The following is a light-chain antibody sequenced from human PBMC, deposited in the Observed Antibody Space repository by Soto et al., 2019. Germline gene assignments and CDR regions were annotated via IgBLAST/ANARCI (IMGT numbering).Light chain of an antibody. J-gene: IGLJ2*01. CDR1: SSDVGGYNS. CDR3: SSYTSISTLV. Sequence: QSALTQPASVSGSPGQSITISCTGSSSDVGGYNSVSWYQQHPGKAPKLMIYEVSNRPSGISNRFSGSKSGNTASLTLSGLQAEDEADYYCSSYTSISTLVFGGGTKLTVL. V-gene: IGLV2-14*01. CDR2: EVS.